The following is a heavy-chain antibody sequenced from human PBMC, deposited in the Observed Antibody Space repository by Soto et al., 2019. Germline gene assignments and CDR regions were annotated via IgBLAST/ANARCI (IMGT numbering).Heavy chain of an antibody. CDR2: IKRKTDGGTT. CDR3: TTVFYDSSGYPDS. J-gene: IGHJ4*02. Sequence: EVQLVESGGGLVKPGGSLRLSCAASGFTLSYAWMNWVRQAPGKGLEWVGRIKRKTDGGTTDYAAPVKGRFTISRDDSKNTLYLQKNSLKTEDTAVYYCTTVFYDSSGYPDSWGQGTLVTVSS. D-gene: IGHD3-22*01. V-gene: IGHV3-15*07. CDR1: GFTLSYAW.